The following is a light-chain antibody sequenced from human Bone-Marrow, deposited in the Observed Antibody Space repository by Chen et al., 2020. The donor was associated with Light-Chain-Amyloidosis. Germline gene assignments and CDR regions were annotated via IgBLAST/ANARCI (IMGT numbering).Light chain of an antibody. V-gene: IGLV4-69*01. CDR3: LTRSASIRV. J-gene: IGLJ2*01. CDR2: VNSDGIH. Sequence: QLMVTQSPSASASLGGSVKPTCTLDSRHINYALAWHKQRPEKATRFFMRVNSDGIHIQAHDITDRLTGTRRGAKRNLIISRLQSEDESYYYGLTRSASIRVFGGGTKLTVL. CDR1: SRHINYA.